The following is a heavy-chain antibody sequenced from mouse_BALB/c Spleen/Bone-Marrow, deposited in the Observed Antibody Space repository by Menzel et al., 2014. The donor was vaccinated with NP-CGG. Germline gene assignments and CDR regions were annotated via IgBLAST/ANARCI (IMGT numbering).Heavy chain of an antibody. J-gene: IGHJ3*01. V-gene: IGHV5-17*02. D-gene: IGHD2-1*01. Sequence: RVESGGGLVQPGGSRKLSCAASGFTFSSFGMHWVRQAPEKGLEWVAYISSGSSTIYYADTVKGRFTISRDNPKNXLFLQMTSLRSEDTAMYYCARGGNFAWFAYWGQGTLVTVSA. CDR3: ARGGNFAWFAY. CDR2: ISSGSSTI. CDR1: GFTFSSFG.